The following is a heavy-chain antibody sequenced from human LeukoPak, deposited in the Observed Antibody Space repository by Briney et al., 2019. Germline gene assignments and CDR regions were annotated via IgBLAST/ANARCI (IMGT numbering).Heavy chain of an antibody. J-gene: IGHJ3*02. D-gene: IGHD3-10*01. V-gene: IGHV3-48*03. Sequence: PGGSLRLSCAASGFTFSSYEMNWVRQAPGKGLEWVSYISSSGSTIYYADSVKGRFTISRDNAKNSLYLQMNSLRAEDTAVYYCARGGGSFFFCAFDIWGQGTMVTVSS. CDR3: ARGGGSFFFCAFDI. CDR2: ISSSGSTI. CDR1: GFTFSSYE.